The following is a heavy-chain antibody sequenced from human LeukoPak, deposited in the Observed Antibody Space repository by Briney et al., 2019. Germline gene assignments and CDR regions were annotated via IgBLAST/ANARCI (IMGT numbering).Heavy chain of an antibody. D-gene: IGHD3-3*01. CDR1: GFTFSNAW. CDR3: ARDGSSLTYYDFWSGYYTGVDY. V-gene: IGHV3-15*01. Sequence: GGSLRLSCAASGFTFSNAWMSWVRQAPGKGLEWVGRIKSKTDGGTTDYAAPVKGRFTISRDDSKNTLYLQMNSLRAEDTAVYYCARDGSSLTYYDFWSGYYTGVDYWGQGTLVTVSS. J-gene: IGHJ4*02. CDR2: IKSKTDGGTT.